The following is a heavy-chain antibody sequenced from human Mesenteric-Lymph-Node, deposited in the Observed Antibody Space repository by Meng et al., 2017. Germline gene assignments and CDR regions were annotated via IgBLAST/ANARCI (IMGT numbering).Heavy chain of an antibody. D-gene: IGHD2/OR15-2a*01. J-gene: IGHJ4*02. CDR2: ISGSGGST. V-gene: IGHV3-23*01. Sequence: GGSLRLSCAASGFTFSSYAMSWVRQAPGKGLEWVSAISGSGGSTYYADSVKGRFTISRDNAKNSLYLQMNSLRAEDTAVYYCASAPQGWRILDRYFDYWGQGTLVTVSS. CDR1: GFTFSSYA. CDR3: ASAPQGWRILDRYFDY.